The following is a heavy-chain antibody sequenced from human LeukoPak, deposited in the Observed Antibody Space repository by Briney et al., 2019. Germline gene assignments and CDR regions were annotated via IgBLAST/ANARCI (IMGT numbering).Heavy chain of an antibody. CDR2: INPNSGRT. CDR1: GYTFTGYS. D-gene: IGHD3-3*01. CDR3: AVHDFYSGGYHFDY. Sequence: ASVKVSCKASGYTFTGYSMLWVRQAPGQGLEWMGWINPNSGRTNYAQKFQGRVTMTTDTPTSTAYMDLRSLKSDDTAVYYCAVHDFYSGGYHFDYWGRGILVTVSS. J-gene: IGHJ4*02. V-gene: IGHV1-2*02.